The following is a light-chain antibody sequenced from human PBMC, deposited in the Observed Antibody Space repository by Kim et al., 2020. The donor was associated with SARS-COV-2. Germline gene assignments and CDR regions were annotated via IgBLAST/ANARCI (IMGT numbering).Light chain of an antibody. CDR1: RDINNF. Sequence: ASVGDRVTITCRASRDINNFLGWFQQKPGEAQKRLIHAASSLQSGVPSRFSGSGSGTEFTLTISSLQPEDFATYYCVQYATFPRTFGQGTKVDIK. CDR2: AAS. J-gene: IGKJ1*01. CDR3: VQYATFPRT. V-gene: IGKV1-17*03.